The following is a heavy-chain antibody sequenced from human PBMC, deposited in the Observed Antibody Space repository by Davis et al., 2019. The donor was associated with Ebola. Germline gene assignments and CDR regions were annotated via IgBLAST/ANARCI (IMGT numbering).Heavy chain of an antibody. CDR1: VITFSSYA. V-gene: IGHV3-23*01. CDR2: ISGSGGST. Sequence: GGSLRLSCTDSVITFSSYAMTWVRQAPGKGLEWVSAISGSGGSTYYADSVKGRFTISRDNSKKTLYLQMNSLRAEDTAVYYCARGTMVRGLPPRAPDYGMDVWGQGTTVTVSS. CDR3: ARGTMVRGLPPRAPDYGMDV. J-gene: IGHJ6*02. D-gene: IGHD3-10*01.